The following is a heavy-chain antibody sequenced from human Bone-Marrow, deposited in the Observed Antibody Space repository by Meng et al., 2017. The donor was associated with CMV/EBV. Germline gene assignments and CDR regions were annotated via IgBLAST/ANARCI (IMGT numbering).Heavy chain of an antibody. CDR3: ARASLDDCIDY. J-gene: IGHJ4*02. Sequence: GESLKISCKTSGYSFDSHWIGWVRQMPGKGLEWMAVIYPGDSEIRYSPSFQGQVTISADKSITTAHLQWSSLKASDTAMYYCARASLDDCIDYWGQGTLVTVSS. CDR2: IYPGDSEI. V-gene: IGHV5-51*01. CDR1: GYSFDSHW. D-gene: IGHD2-15*01.